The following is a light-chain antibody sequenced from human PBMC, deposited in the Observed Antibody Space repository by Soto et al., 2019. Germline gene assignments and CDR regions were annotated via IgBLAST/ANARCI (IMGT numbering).Light chain of an antibody. J-gene: IGKJ1*01. CDR1: QSVSSSY. V-gene: IGKV3-20*01. CDR3: QQYGSSRT. CDR2: GAS. Sequence: EIVLTQSPATLSLSPGERATLSCRASQSVSSSYLAWYQQKAGQAPRLLIYGASSRATGIPDRFSGSGSGTDFTLTISRLEPEDFAVYYCQQYGSSRTFGQG.